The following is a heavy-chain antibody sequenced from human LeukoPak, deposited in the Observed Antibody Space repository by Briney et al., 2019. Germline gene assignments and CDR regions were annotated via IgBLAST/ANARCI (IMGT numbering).Heavy chain of an antibody. V-gene: IGHV1-46*01. CDR1: GYTFTSYY. Sequence: ASVKVSCKASGYTFTSYYMHWVRQAPGQGLEWMGIINPSGGSTSYAQKFQGRVTITTDESTSTAYMELSSLRSEDTAVYYCARGRENDYYYYYMDVWGKGTTVTVSS. J-gene: IGHJ6*03. CDR3: ARGRENDYYYYYMDV. CDR2: INPSGGST.